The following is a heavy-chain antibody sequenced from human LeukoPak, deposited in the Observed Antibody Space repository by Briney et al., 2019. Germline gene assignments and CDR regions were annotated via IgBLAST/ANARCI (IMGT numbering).Heavy chain of an antibody. CDR3: ARDTPAQTYYYDSSGYGYFDY. Sequence: SETLSLTCTVSGDSISSYFWSWIRQPPGKGLEWIGSIYYSGSTYYNPSLKSRVTISVDTSKNQFSLKLSSVTAADTAVYYCARDTPAQTYYYDSSGYGYFDYWGQGTLVTVSS. J-gene: IGHJ4*02. CDR1: GDSISSYF. CDR2: IYYSGST. D-gene: IGHD3-22*01. V-gene: IGHV4-39*07.